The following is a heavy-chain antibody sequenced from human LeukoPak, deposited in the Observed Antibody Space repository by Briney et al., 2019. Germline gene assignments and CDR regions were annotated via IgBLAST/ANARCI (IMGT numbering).Heavy chain of an antibody. D-gene: IGHD6-13*01. J-gene: IGHJ4*02. Sequence: GGSLRLSCAASGFTFSSYAMHWVRQAPGKGLEWVAVIWYDGSNKYYADSVKGRFTISRDNSKNTLYLQMNSLRAEDTAVYYCARDESADSSSWYDFDYWGQGTLVTVSS. CDR3: ARDESADSSSWYDFDY. CDR2: IWYDGSNK. V-gene: IGHV3-33*08. CDR1: GFTFSSYA.